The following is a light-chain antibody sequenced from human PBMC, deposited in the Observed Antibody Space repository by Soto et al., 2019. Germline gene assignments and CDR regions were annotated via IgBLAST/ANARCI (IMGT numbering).Light chain of an antibody. V-gene: IGLV2-14*01. J-gene: IGLJ1*01. Sequence: QSALTQPASVSGSPGQSITISCTGTSSDVAAYNYVSWYQQHPGKAPKLMIYDVSDRPSGVSDRFSGSKSGTTASLTISGLQGEDEADYDCSSYTTSGTYVFGTGTKLTVL. CDR3: SSYTTSGTYV. CDR1: SSDVAAYNY. CDR2: DVS.